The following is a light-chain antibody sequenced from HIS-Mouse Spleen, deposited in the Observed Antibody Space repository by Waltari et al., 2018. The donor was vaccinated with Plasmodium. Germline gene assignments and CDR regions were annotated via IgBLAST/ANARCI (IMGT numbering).Light chain of an antibody. CDR1: QSISSH. J-gene: IGKJ1*01. Sequence: DIQMTQSPSSLSASVGDRVTITCRASQSISSHLNWYQQKPGKAPKLLIYAASSLLSGVPSRFSGSGSGTDFTLTISSLQPEDFATYNCQQSYSTWTFGQGTKVEIK. V-gene: IGKV1-39*01. CDR2: AAS. CDR3: QQSYSTWT.